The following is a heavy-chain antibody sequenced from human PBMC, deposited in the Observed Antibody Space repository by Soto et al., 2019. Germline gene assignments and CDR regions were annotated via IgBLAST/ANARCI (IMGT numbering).Heavy chain of an antibody. D-gene: IGHD6-13*01. CDR2: ISGSGGST. CDR3: AKKGSDSSSWGVLGY. V-gene: IGHV3-23*01. Sequence: PGGSLRLSCAASGFTFSSYAMSWVRQAPGKGLEWVSAISGSGGSTYYADSVKGRFTISRDNSKNTLYLQMNSLRAEDTAVYYCAKKGSDSSSWGVLGYWGQGTRVTVSS. CDR1: GFTFSSYA. J-gene: IGHJ4*02.